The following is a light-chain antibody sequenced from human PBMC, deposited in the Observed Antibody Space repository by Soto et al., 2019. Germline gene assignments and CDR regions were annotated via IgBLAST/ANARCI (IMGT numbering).Light chain of an antibody. CDR3: QQYGSSGT. CDR2: GAS. V-gene: IGKV3-20*01. Sequence: EKGLTQSPGTLSVSPGDRVTLSCRASQSISINLAWYQHKPGQAPRLLIHGASTRATGIPDRFSGSGSGTDFTLTISRLEPEDFAVYYCQQYGSSGTFGQGTKVDIK. CDR1: QSISIN. J-gene: IGKJ1*01.